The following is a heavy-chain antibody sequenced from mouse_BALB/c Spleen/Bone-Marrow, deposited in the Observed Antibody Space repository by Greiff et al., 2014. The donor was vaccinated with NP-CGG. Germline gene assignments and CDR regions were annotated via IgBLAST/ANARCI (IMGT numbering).Heavy chain of an antibody. Sequence: EVMLVESGGGLVQPGGSLKLSCAASGFTFSSYTMSWVRQTPEKRLEWVAYISSGGGSTYYPDTVKGRFTISRDNAKNTLYLQMSSLKSEDTAMYYCARRSVATYYFDYWGQGTTLTVSS. CDR2: ISSGGGST. V-gene: IGHV5-12-2*01. D-gene: IGHD1-2*01. CDR1: GFTFSSYT. CDR3: ARRSVATYYFDY. J-gene: IGHJ2*01.